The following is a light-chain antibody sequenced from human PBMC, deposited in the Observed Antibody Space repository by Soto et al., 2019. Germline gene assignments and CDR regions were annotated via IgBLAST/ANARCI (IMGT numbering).Light chain of an antibody. CDR1: QSLLHSNGYNY. CDR2: LGS. J-gene: IGKJ3*01. Sequence: DIVMTQSPLSLPVTPGEPASISCRSSQSLLHSNGYNYLDWYLQKPGQSPQLLIYLGSNRASGVPDRFSSSGSGTDFTLKISRVEAEYFGVYYCMQALQSPRTFGPGT. CDR3: MQALQSPRT. V-gene: IGKV2-28*01.